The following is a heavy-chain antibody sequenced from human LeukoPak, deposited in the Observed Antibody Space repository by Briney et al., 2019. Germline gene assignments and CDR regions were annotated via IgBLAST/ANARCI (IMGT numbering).Heavy chain of an antibody. Sequence: GGSLRLSCAASGFTFSSYAMSWVRQAPGKGLEWVSAISGSGGSTYYADSVKGRFTISRDNSKNTLYLQMNSLRAEDTAVYYCAKERCSGGSCYSRYYYYMDVWGKGTTVTVSS. CDR3: AKERCSGGSCYSRYYYYMDV. CDR2: ISGSGGST. D-gene: IGHD2-15*01. V-gene: IGHV3-23*01. J-gene: IGHJ6*03. CDR1: GFTFSSYA.